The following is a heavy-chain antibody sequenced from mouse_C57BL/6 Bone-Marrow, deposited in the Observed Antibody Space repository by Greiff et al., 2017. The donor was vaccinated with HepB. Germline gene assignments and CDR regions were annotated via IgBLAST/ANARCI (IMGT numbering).Heavy chain of an antibody. CDR2: ILPGSGST. Sequence: VQVVESGAELMKPGASVKLSCKATGYTFTGYWIEWVKQRPGHGLEWIGEILPGSGSTNYNEKFKGKATFTADTSSNTAYMQLSSLTTEDSAIYYCARRGYDDYDWFAYWGQGTLVTVSA. CDR3: ARRGYDDYDWFAY. J-gene: IGHJ3*01. CDR1: GYTFTGYW. D-gene: IGHD2-3*01. V-gene: IGHV1-9*01.